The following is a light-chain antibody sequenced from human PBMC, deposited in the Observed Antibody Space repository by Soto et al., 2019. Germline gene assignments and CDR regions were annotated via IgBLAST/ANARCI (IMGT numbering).Light chain of an antibody. Sequence: QSVLTQPPSVSGSPGQSVTISCTGTSSDVGSYNRVSWYQQPPGTASKLMIYDVSNRPSGVLDRFSGSKSGNAASLTITGLQAEDEADYYCSSYTTSSTYVFGTGTKVTVL. V-gene: IGLV2-18*02. CDR1: SSDVGSYNR. CDR3: SSYTTSSTYV. J-gene: IGLJ1*01. CDR2: DVS.